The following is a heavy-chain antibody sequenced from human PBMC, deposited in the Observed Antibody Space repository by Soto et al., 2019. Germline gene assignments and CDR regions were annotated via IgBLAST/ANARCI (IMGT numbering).Heavy chain of an antibody. CDR1: GFTFSSYS. CDR2: ISSSSSYI. CDR3: ARDLTTVTTNSRRYYYYGMDV. V-gene: IGHV3-21*01. D-gene: IGHD4-4*01. J-gene: IGHJ6*02. Sequence: GGSLRLSCAASGFTFSSYSMNWVRQAPGKGLEWVSSISSSSSYIYYADSVKGRFTISRDNAKNSLYLQMNSLRAEDTAVYYCARDLTTVTTNSRRYYYYGMDVWGQGTTVTVSS.